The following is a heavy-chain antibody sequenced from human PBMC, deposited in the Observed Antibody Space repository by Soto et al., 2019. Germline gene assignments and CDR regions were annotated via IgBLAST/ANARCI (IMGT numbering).Heavy chain of an antibody. J-gene: IGHJ3*01. CDR3: ARGRGVVIPAGTPDAFDV. CDR1: GYSFNSYG. CDR2: ISAYNGNT. V-gene: IGHV1-18*01. D-gene: IGHD6-13*01. Sequence: ASVKVSCKASGYSFNSYGVSWVRQAPGQGLEWMGWISAYNGNTNLAQKFQGRITLTTDASTNTAYMELQILRSDDTAMYYCARGRGVVIPAGTPDAFDVWGQGTMVTVSS.